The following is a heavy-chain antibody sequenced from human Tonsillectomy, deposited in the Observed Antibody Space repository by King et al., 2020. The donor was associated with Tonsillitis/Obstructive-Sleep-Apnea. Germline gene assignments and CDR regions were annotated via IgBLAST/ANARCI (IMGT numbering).Heavy chain of an antibody. CDR1: GYTFTSYY. CDR3: ATPLGD. Sequence: VQLVESGAEVKKPGASVKVSCKASGYTFTSYYMHWVRQAPGQGLEWMGIINPSDGSTSYAQKFQGRVTLTRDTSTNTVYMELSSLRSDDTAVYYCATPLGDWGQGPLVTVSS. CDR2: INPSDGST. D-gene: IGHD7-27*01. J-gene: IGHJ4*02. V-gene: IGHV1-46*01.